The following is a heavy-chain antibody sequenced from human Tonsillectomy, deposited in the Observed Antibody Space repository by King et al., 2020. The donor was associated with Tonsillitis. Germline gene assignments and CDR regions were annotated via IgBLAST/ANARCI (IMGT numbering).Heavy chain of an antibody. CDR2: IRVIFYVVTT. V-gene: IGHV3-49*03. CDR3: NGGPGLAGFPDYFDY. J-gene: IGHJ4*02. Sequence: QLVQSGGVWGQPGRALRLSCTASGLTFGDYAMIWCLRAPGKGRAWVGFIRVIFYVVTTEYAASVKDRCTIPRDDSKSVAYLQMNSLKTEDTARYYFNGGPGLAGFPDYFDYWGQGTLVTVSS. CDR1: GLTFGDYA. D-gene: IGHD1-20*01.